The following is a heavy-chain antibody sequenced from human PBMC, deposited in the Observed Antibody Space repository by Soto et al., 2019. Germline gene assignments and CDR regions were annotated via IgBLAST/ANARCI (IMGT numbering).Heavy chain of an antibody. Sequence: VQLVESGGGLVKPGGSLRLSCAASGFTFSSYSMNWVRQAPGKGLEWVSSISSSSTYIYSADSVKGRFTISRDNAKNSLYLQMNSLRAEDTAVYYCAKSVDTPVADGFDLWGQGTMVSVS. D-gene: IGHD5-18*01. J-gene: IGHJ3*01. CDR3: AKSVDTPVADGFDL. V-gene: IGHV3-21*01. CDR1: GFTFSSYS. CDR2: ISSSSTYI.